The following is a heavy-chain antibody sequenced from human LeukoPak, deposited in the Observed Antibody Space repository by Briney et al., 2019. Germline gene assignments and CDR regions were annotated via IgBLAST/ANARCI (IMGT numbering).Heavy chain of an antibody. Sequence: PSETLSLTCTVSGGSIGSSSYYWGWIRQPPGKGLEWIGSIYYSGSTYYNPSLKSRVTISVDTSKNQFSLKLSSVTAADTAVYYCARRSIAAQFDYWGQGTLVTVSS. CDR3: ARRSIAAQFDY. D-gene: IGHD6-6*01. CDR1: GGSIGSSSYY. J-gene: IGHJ4*02. V-gene: IGHV4-39*07. CDR2: IYYSGST.